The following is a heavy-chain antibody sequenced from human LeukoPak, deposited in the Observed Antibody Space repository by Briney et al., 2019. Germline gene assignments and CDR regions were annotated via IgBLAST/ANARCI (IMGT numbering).Heavy chain of an antibody. V-gene: IGHV3-23*01. Sequence: PGRSLRLSCAASGFTFSSYGMSWVRQAPGKGLEWVSAISGSGGSTYYADSVKGRFTISRDNSKNTLYLQMNSLRAEDTAVYYCAKDVDTAMAYYFDYWGQGTLVTVSS. CDR1: GFTFSSYG. D-gene: IGHD5-18*01. J-gene: IGHJ4*02. CDR2: ISGSGGST. CDR3: AKDVDTAMAYYFDY.